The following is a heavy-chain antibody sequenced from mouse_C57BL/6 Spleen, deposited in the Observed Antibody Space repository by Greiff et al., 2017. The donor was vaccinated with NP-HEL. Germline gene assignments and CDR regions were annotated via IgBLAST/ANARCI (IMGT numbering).Heavy chain of an antibody. J-gene: IGHJ4*01. Sequence: EVQRVESGGGLVKPGGSLKLSCAASGFTFSSYAMSWVRQTPEKRLEWVATISDGGSYTYYPDNVKGRFTISRDNAKNNLYLQMSHLKSEDTAMYYWARDGPGAIYYGYDGEAYYAMDYWGQGTSVTVSS. V-gene: IGHV5-4*01. CDR2: ISDGGSYT. CDR1: GFTFSSYA. D-gene: IGHD2-2*01. CDR3: ARDGPGAIYYGYDGEAYYAMDY.